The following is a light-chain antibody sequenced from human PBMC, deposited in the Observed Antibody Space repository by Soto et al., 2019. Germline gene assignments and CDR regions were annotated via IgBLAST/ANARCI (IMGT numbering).Light chain of an antibody. V-gene: IGKV1-39*01. CDR1: QSISSY. CDR2: APS. CDR3: QQSYSTPDT. Sequence: DIQMTQSPSSLSASVGDRVTITCRASQSISSYLNWYQQKPVKAPKLLIYAPSSLQSGVPSRFSCSGSGTDFTLTISSLQPEAFANYYCQQSYSTPDTFGGGTKV. J-gene: IGKJ4*01.